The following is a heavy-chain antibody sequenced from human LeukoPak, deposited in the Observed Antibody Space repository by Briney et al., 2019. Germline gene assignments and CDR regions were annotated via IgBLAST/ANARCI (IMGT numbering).Heavy chain of an antibody. J-gene: IGHJ6*04. D-gene: IGHD3-22*01. CDR3: ARDHFDGSGYSPTRAFDI. CDR1: GGSIGSSSYY. Sequence: SETLSLTCTVSGGSIGSSSYYWGWLRQPPGKGLEWIGYIYYSGSTNYNPSLTSRVTIPVDTSKNQFSLKLSSVTAADTAVYYCARDHFDGSGYSPTRAFDIWGKGTTVTVSS. CDR2: IYYSGST. V-gene: IGHV4-61*01.